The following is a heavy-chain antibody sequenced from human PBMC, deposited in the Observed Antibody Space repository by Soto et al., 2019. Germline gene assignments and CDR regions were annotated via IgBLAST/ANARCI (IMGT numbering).Heavy chain of an antibody. J-gene: IGHJ4*02. CDR1: GYTFTSYD. D-gene: IGHD2-15*01. CDR3: ERVGDCSGCSCYSW. V-gene: IGHV1-8*01. CDR2: MNPNSGNT. Sequence: QVQLVQSGAEVKKPGASVKVSCKASGYTFTSYDINWVRQATGQGLEWMGWMNPNSGNTGYAQKFQGRVTMTRTTSISTAYMELSSLRSEDTAVSYCERVGDCSGCSCYSWWGQGTLVTVSS.